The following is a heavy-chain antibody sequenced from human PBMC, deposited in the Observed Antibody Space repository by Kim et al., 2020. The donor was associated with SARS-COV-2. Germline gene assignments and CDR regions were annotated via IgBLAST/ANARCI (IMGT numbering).Heavy chain of an antibody. D-gene: IGHD3-10*01. CDR3: TASREGFGELFPYWYFDL. Sequence: KGRFTISRDDSKNTLYLQMNSLKTEDTAVYYCTASREGFGELFPYWYFDLWGRGTLVTVSS. J-gene: IGHJ2*01. V-gene: IGHV3-15*01.